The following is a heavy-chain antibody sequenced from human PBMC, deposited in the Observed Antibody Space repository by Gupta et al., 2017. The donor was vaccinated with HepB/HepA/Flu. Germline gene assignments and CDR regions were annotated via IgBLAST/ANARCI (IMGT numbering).Heavy chain of an antibody. D-gene: IGHD4-23*01. CDR3: ATIKSGGASFDI. J-gene: IGHJ3*02. CDR2: VHYNGRT. Sequence: LLESGPGLVKPSETLSLTCTVSGGSISTGYCSWIRQSPGKPLEWIGYVHYNGRTSYNPSLKSRVTMSADTSKNQFSLELNSVIAADAAMYYCATIKSGGASFDIWGQGTMVTVSS. CDR1: GGSISTGY. V-gene: IGHV4-59*01.